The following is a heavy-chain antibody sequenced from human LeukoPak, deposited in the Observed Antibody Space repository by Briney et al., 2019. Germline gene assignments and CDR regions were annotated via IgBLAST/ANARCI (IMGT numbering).Heavy chain of an antibody. D-gene: IGHD3-10*01. CDR1: GFTFDDYA. CDR2: ISGDGGST. J-gene: IGHJ6*02. CDR3: AKDSNYGSGSLYYYYYYGIDV. V-gene: IGHV3-43*02. Sequence: GGSLRLSCAASGFTFDDYAMHWVRQAPGKGLEWVSLISGDGGSTYYADSVKGRFTISRDNSKNSLYLQMNSLRTEDTALYYCAKDSNYGSGSLYYYYYYGIDVWGQGTTVTVSS.